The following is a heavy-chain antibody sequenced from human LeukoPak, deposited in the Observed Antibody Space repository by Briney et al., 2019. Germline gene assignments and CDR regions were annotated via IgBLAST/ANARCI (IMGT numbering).Heavy chain of an antibody. CDR1: GGSITYYH. CDR2: IYYSGST. D-gene: IGHD6-13*01. V-gene: IGHV4-59*08. J-gene: IGHJ4*02. Sequence: SETLSLTCTVSGGSITYYHWSWIRQPPGKGLEWIGYIYYSGSTNYNPSLKSRVTISVDTPKNQFTLKLSSVTAADTAVYYCARRLSSWYAFDYWGQGTLVTVSS. CDR3: ARRLSSWYAFDY.